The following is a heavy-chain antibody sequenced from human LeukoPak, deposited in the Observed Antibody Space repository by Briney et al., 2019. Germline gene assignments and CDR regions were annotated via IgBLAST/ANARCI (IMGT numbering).Heavy chain of an antibody. V-gene: IGHV4-38-2*02. Sequence: PSETLSLTCIVSGFSISIGYYWGWIRQPPGKGLECIGTIYHTGTTYYNPSLKSRVTISVDTSKNQFSLKLSSVTAADTAVYYCARRTEYYYYYYMDVWGKGTTVTVSS. J-gene: IGHJ6*03. CDR1: GFSISIGYY. CDR3: ARRTEYYYYYYMDV. D-gene: IGHD3/OR15-3a*01. CDR2: IYHTGTT.